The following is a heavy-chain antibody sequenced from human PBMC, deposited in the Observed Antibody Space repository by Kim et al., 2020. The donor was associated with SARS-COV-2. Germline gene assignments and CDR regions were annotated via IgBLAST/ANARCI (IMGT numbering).Heavy chain of an antibody. CDR1: GGSISSGGYY. V-gene: IGHV4-31*03. J-gene: IGHJ6*02. Sequence: SETLSLTCTVSGGSISSGGYYWSWIRQHPGKGLEWIGYIYYSGSTYYNPSLKSRVTISVDTSKNQFSLKLSSVTAADTAVYYCARDHPDYYYYGMDVWGQGTTVTVSS. CDR2: IYYSGST. CDR3: ARDHPDYYYYGMDV.